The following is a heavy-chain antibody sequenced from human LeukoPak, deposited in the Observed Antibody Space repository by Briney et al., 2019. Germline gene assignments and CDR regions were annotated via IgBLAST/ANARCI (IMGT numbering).Heavy chain of an antibody. CDR1: GFTFSSYS. Sequence: GGSLRLSCAASGFTFSSYSMNWVRQAPGKGLEWVSSISSSSSYIYYADSVKGRFTISRDNAKKSLYLQMNSLRAEDTAVYYCARVRTAMALYYFDYWGQGTLVTVSS. V-gene: IGHV3-21*01. CDR3: ARVRTAMALYYFDY. J-gene: IGHJ4*02. CDR2: ISSSSSYI. D-gene: IGHD5-18*01.